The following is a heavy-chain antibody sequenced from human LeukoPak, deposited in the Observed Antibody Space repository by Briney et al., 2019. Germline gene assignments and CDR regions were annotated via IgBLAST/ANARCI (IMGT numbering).Heavy chain of an antibody. CDR1: GYTFTSYG. D-gene: IGHD2-8*01. CDR2: ISAYNGNT. V-gene: IGHV1-18*01. CDR3: ARDCTNGVCSDY. Sequence: GASVKVSCKASGYTFTSYGITWVRQAPGQGLEWMGWISAYNGNTNYAQKLQGRVIMTTDTSTSTAYMELRSLRSDDTAVYYCARDCTNGVCSDYWGQGTLVTVSS. J-gene: IGHJ4*02.